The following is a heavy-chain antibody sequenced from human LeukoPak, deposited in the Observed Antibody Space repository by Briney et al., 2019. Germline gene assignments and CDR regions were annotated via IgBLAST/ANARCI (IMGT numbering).Heavy chain of an antibody. D-gene: IGHD6-13*01. V-gene: IGHV1-69*13. Sequence: SVKVSCKASGGTFSSYAISWVRQAPGQGLEWMGGIIRIFGTAMYAQKFQGRVTITADESTSTAYMELSSLRSDDTAVYYCARWQLVPDAFDIWGQGTMVTVSS. CDR1: GGTFSSYA. J-gene: IGHJ3*02. CDR3: ARWQLVPDAFDI. CDR2: IIRIFGTA.